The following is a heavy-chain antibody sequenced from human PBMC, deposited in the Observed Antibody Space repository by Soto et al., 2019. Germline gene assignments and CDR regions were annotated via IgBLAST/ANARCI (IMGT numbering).Heavy chain of an antibody. Sequence: QVQLQQWGAGLLKPSETLSLTCAVYGGSFSGYYWSWIRQPPGKGLEWIGEINHSGSTNYNPSLNGRVTISVDTSKNQFSLKLSSVTAADTAVYYCARGASGYYDSSGYYSPYYFDYWGQGTLVTVSS. V-gene: IGHV4-34*01. CDR1: GGSFSGYY. D-gene: IGHD3-22*01. CDR3: ARGASGYYDSSGYYSPYYFDY. CDR2: INHSGST. J-gene: IGHJ4*02.